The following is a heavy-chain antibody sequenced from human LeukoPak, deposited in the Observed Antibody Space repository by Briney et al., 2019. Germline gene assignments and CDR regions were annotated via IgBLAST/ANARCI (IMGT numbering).Heavy chain of an antibody. CDR2: IYYTGT. V-gene: IGHV4-59*02. J-gene: IGHJ4*02. CDR3: ARASHDYGDYSHFDY. CDR1: GGSVTDYY. D-gene: IGHD4-17*01. Sequence: PSETLSLTCTVSGGSVTDYYWSWIRQSPGKGLEWIGYIYYTGTSYNPSLKSRVTISVDTSKNQFSLKLSSVTAADTAVYYCARASHDYGDYSHFDYWGQGTLVTVSS.